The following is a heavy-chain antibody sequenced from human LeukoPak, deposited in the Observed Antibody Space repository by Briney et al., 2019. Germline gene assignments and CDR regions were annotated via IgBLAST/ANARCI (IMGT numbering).Heavy chain of an antibody. CDR2: ISAYNGNT. CDR3: ARDVDTAMVPIDY. CDR1: GCTFSSYA. J-gene: IGHJ4*02. V-gene: IGHV1-18*01. Sequence: ASVKVSCKASGCTFSSYAISWVRQAPGQGLEWMGWISAYNGNTKYAQKLQGRGTMTTDTSPSTAYLELRSLRFDDTAVYYCARDVDTAMVPIDYWGQGTLVTVSS. D-gene: IGHD5-18*01.